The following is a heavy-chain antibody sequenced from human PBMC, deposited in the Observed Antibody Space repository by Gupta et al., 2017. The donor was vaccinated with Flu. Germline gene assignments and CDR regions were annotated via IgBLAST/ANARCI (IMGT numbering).Heavy chain of an antibody. CDR3: AHSFVEGDYDILTGSDGRPSNWFDP. CDR2: IYWDDDK. D-gene: IGHD3-9*01. J-gene: IGHJ5*02. V-gene: IGHV2-5*02. Sequence: QITLKESGPTLVKPTQTLTLTCTFSGFSLSTSGVGVGWIRQPPGKALEWLALIYWDDDKRYSPSLKSRLTITKDTSKNQVVLTMTNMDPVDTATYYCAHSFVEGDYDILTGSDGRPSNWFDPWGQGTLVTVSS. CDR1: GFSLSTSGVG.